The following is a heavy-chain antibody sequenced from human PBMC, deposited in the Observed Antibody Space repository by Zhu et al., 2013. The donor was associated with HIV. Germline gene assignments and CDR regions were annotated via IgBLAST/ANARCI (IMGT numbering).Heavy chain of an antibody. CDR1: GGTFSSYA. D-gene: IGHD2-2*01. CDR3: ARRYCSTTAAIFRGYYYYYMDV. V-gene: IGHV1-2*02. Sequence: QVQLVQSGAEVKKPGSPVKVSCKASGGTFSSYAISWVRQAPGQGLEWMGWINPNSGGTNYAQKFQGRVTMTRDTSISTAYMELSRLRSDDTAVYYCARRYCSTTAAIFRGYYYYYMDVWAKGTTVTVSS. J-gene: IGHJ6*03. CDR2: INPNSGGT.